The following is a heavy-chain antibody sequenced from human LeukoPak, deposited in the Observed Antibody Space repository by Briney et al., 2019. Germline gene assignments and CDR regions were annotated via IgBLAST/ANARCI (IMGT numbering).Heavy chain of an antibody. V-gene: IGHV3-30-3*01. CDR2: ISYDGSNK. D-gene: IGHD5-18*01. Sequence: GGSLRLSCVASGFPFSSYWMTWVRQAPGKGLEWVAVISYDGSNKYYADSVKGRFTISRDNSKNTLYLQMNSLRAEDTAVYYRATSGYSYGYQQFDYWGQGTLVTVSS. J-gene: IGHJ4*02. CDR3: ATSGYSYGYQQFDY. CDR1: GFPFSSYW.